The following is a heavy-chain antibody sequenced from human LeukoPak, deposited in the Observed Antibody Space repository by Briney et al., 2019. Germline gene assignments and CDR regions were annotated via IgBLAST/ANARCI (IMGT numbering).Heavy chain of an antibody. V-gene: IGHV3-23*01. CDR2: ISGSGGST. CDR3: ARVRYSSSAAADC. J-gene: IGHJ4*02. CDR1: GFTFSSYD. Sequence: GGSLRLSCAASGFTFSSYDMSWVRQTPGKGLEWVSAISGSGGSTYYADSVKGRFTISRDNSKNTLYLQMNSLRAEDTAVYYCARVRYSSSAAADCWGQGTLPTVSS. D-gene: IGHD6-6*01.